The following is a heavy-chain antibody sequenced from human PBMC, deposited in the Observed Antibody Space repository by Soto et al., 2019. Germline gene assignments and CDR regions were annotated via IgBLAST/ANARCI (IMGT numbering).Heavy chain of an antibody. V-gene: IGHV4-38-2*01. CDR2: MYYSGST. J-gene: IGHJ4*02. CDR1: GFSIRSGYY. Sequence: SETLSLTCAVSGFSIRSGYYWGWIRQPPGKGLEWIGSMYYSGSTYYNPSLKSRVTISVDTSKNQVSLKLSSVTAADTAVYYCARSYLGGNFDSWGQGTLVTVSS. CDR3: ARSYLGGNFDS. D-gene: IGHD2-15*01.